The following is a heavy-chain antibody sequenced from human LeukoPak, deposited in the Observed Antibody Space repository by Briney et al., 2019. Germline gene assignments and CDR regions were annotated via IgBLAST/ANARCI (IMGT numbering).Heavy chain of an antibody. Sequence: PGGSLRLSCVASGFSFDKFGMYWVRQAPGKGLEYVSSVSADESGKYYTKSVRGRFSISRDNSKNTMYLQLGNLRPDDMGIYYCASLDRSEIPWGPGTLVTVSS. CDR1: GFSFDKFG. V-gene: IGHV3-64*01. J-gene: IGHJ5*02. CDR3: ASLDRSEIP. CDR2: VSADESGK. D-gene: IGHD1-26*01.